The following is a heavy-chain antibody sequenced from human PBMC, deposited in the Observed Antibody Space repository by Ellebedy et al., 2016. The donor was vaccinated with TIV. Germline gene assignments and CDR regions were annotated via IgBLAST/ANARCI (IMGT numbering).Heavy chain of an antibody. CDR2: SGAAGDT. CDR3: ARGGPGGDNWFFGL. D-gene: IGHD3-10*01. J-gene: IGHJ2*01. Sequence: GESLKISCAASGFSLTGSDLHWVRRPTGKGLEWVSASGAAGDTYYPDSVRGRFTISRESAKNSFYLQMNSLTAGDTADYYCARGGPGGDNWFFGLWGRGTQVTVSS. V-gene: IGHV3-13*01. CDR1: GFSLTGSD.